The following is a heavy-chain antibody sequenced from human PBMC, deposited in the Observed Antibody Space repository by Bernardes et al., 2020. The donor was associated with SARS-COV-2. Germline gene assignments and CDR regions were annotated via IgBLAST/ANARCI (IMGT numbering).Heavy chain of an antibody. J-gene: IGHJ5*02. CDR2: IFYSGST. D-gene: IGHD6-13*01. CDR3: ARQDFMAAAGTRWFDP. V-gene: IGHV4-39*01. Sequence: SEPLSLTCIVSGGSISSSFYYWGWLRQPPGKGLEWIGSIFYSGSTHYNPSLKSRVTISVDTSKNHFSLKLSSVTAADTAVYHSARQDFMAAAGTRWFDPWGQGTLVTVSS. CDR1: GGSISSSFYY.